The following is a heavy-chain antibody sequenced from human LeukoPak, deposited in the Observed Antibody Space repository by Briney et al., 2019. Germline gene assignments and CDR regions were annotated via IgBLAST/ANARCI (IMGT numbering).Heavy chain of an antibody. CDR3: ARARGYSYGYSDY. J-gene: IGHJ4*02. CDR2: ISSSSSII. V-gene: IGHV3-48*01. D-gene: IGHD5-18*01. Sequence: GGSLRLSCAASGFTSSSYSMNWVRQAPGKGLEWVSYISSSSSIIDYADSVKGRFTISRDNAKNSLYLQMNSLRAEDTAVYYCARARGYSYGYSDYWGQGTLVTVSS. CDR1: GFTSSSYS.